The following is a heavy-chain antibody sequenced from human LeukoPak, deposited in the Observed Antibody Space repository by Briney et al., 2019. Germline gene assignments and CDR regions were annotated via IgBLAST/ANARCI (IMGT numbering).Heavy chain of an antibody. Sequence: GGSLRLSCAASGFTFSSYSMNWVRQAPGKGLEWVSSISSSSSYIYYADSVKGRFTISRDNAKNSLYLQMNSLRAEDTAVYYCARDIAVAATGDHWGQGTLVTVSS. V-gene: IGHV3-21*01. CDR3: ARDIAVAATGDH. J-gene: IGHJ5*02. CDR2: ISSSSSYI. D-gene: IGHD6-19*01. CDR1: GFTFSSYS.